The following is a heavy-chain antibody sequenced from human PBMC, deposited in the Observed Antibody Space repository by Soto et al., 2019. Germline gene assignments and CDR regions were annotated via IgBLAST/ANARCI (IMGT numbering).Heavy chain of an antibody. V-gene: IGHV3-30-3*01. CDR2: ISYDGSNK. CDR1: GFTFSSYA. D-gene: IGHD3-22*01. Sequence: QVQLVESGGGVVQPGRSLRLSCAASGFTFSSYAMHWVRQAPGKGLEWVAVISYDGSNKYYADSVKGRFTISGDNSKNTLYLQMNSLRAEDTAVYYCAREVHSSGYYHYYYYGMDVWGQGTTVTVSS. J-gene: IGHJ6*02. CDR3: AREVHSSGYYHYYYYGMDV.